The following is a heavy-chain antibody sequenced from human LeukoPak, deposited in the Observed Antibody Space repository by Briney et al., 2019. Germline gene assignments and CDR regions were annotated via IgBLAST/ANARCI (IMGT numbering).Heavy chain of an antibody. D-gene: IGHD6-19*01. Sequence: GGSLRLSCAVSGFTLSIYGMLWARHAPGKGREWVAVISYVGSNKYYADSVKGRFTISRDNSKNTLYLQMNSLRAEDTAVYYGAKQGGIAVAGRQYYFDYWGQGTLVTVSS. CDR1: GFTLSIYG. CDR2: ISYVGSNK. CDR3: AKQGGIAVAGRQYYFDY. V-gene: IGHV3-30*18. J-gene: IGHJ4*02.